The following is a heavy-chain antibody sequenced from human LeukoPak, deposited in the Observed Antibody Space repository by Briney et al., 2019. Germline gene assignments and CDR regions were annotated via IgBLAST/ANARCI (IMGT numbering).Heavy chain of an antibody. Sequence: SETLSLTCTVSGGSIRSYYWNWIRQPPGKGLEWIGYIYYSGSTNYNPSLKSRVTISVDTSKNQFSLKLSSVTAADTAVYYCARGADSSGYYSIFYFDYWGQGTPVTVSS. D-gene: IGHD3-22*01. J-gene: IGHJ4*02. CDR1: GGSIRSYY. CDR2: IYYSGST. V-gene: IGHV4-59*01. CDR3: ARGADSSGYYSIFYFDY.